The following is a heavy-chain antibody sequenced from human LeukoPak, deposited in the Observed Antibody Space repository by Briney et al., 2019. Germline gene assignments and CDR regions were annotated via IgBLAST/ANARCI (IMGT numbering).Heavy chain of an antibody. CDR3: AREERYSGYDRTFDY. CDR1: GGSISSGDYY. Sequence: SETLSLTCTVSGGSISSGDYYWIWIRQPPGKGLEWIGYIYYSGSTYYNPSLKSRVTISVDTSKNQFSLKLTSVTAADTAVYYCAREERYSGYDRTFDYWGQGTLVTVSS. D-gene: IGHD5-12*01. V-gene: IGHV4-30-4*01. J-gene: IGHJ4*02. CDR2: IYYSGST.